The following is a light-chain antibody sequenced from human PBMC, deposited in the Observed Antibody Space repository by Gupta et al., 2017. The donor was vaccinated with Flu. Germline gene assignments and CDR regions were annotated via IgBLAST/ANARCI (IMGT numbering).Light chain of an antibody. CDR3: QQRSNSYS. V-gene: IGKV3-11*01. CDR1: QSVSSY. J-gene: IGKJ2*03. Sequence: EIVLTQSPATLSLSPGERATLSCRASQSVSSYLAWYQQKPGQAPRLLIYDASNRATGIPARFSGSGSETDFTLTISSLEPEDFAFYYCQQRSNSYSFGQGTKLEIK. CDR2: DAS.